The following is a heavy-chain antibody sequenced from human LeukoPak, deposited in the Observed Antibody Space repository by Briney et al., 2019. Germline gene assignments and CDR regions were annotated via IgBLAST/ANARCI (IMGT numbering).Heavy chain of an antibody. CDR1: GFTVSSNY. D-gene: IGHD1-1*01. CDR3: ARAPNWANFDY. Sequence: PGGSLRLSCAASGFTVSSNYMSWVRQAPGKGLEWVSVIHSGGSTYYADSVKGRFTISRDNAKNTLYLQMNSLSAADTAVYYCARAPNWANFDYWGQGTLVTVSS. V-gene: IGHV3-66*01. CDR2: IHSGGST. J-gene: IGHJ4*02.